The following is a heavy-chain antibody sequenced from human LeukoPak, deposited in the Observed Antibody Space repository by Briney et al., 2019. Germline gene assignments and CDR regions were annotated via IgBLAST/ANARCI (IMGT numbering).Heavy chain of an antibody. J-gene: IGHJ4*02. V-gene: IGHV3-23*01. Sequence: SGGSLRLSCAASGFTFSSYAMSWVRQAPGKGLEWVSAISGSGGSTHYADSVKGRFTISRDNSKNTLYLQMNSLRAEDTAVYYCARDHIVVVPAAMGDAGDYWGQGTLVTVSS. D-gene: IGHD2-2*01. CDR1: GFTFSSYA. CDR2: ISGSGGST. CDR3: ARDHIVVVPAAMGDAGDY.